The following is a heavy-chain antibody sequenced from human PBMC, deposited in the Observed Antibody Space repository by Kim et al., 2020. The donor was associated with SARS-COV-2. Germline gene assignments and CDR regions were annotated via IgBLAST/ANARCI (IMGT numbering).Heavy chain of an antibody. CDR1: GGTFSSYA. J-gene: IGHJ5*02. V-gene: IGHV1-69*04. CDR2: IIPILGIA. CDR3: ARRPAGFLDWFDP. Sequence: SVKVSCKASGGTFSSYAISWVRQAPGQGLEWMGRIIPILGIANYAQKFQGRVTITADKSTSTAYMELSSLRSEDTAVYYCARRPAGFLDWFDPWGQGTL. D-gene: IGHD2-2*01.